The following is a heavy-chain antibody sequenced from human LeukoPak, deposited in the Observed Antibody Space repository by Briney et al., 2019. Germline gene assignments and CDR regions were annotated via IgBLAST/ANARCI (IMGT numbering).Heavy chain of an antibody. V-gene: IGHV1-8*01. CDR2: MNPNSGNT. CDR1: GYTFTSYD. J-gene: IGHJ4*02. D-gene: IGHD3-10*01. Sequence: ASVKVSCEASGYTFTSYDINWVRQATGQGLEWMGRMNPNSGNTGYAQKFQGRVTMTRNTSISTAYMELSSLRSEDTAVYYCARVDSGSGSCDYWGQGTLVTVSS. CDR3: ARVDSGSGSCDY.